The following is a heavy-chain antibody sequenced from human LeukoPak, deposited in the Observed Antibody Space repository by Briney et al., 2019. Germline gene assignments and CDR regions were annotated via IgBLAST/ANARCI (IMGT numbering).Heavy chain of an antibody. CDR3: ARSSTGYYALADDY. CDR1: GGSISSGDHY. CDR2: IYHRGNT. V-gene: IGHV4-31*03. J-gene: IGHJ4*02. D-gene: IGHD3-22*01. Sequence: SETLSLTCTVSGGSISSGDHYWSWIRQHPGKGLEWIGYIYHRGNTYYNPSLKSRLTISVDTSKNQFSLKPSSVTAADTAVYYCARSSTGYYALADDYWGQGTLVTVSS.